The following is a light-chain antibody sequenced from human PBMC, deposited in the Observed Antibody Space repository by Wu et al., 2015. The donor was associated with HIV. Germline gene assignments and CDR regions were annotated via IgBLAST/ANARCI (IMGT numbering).Light chain of an antibody. CDR1: QSLSTNY. Sequence: EIVLTQSPGTLSLSPGERATLSCRASQSLSTNYLAWYQHQPGQAPRLLIYGASSRASGIPDRFSGSGSGTDFTLTISRVEPEDFAVYYCQQYGISPWTFGQGTKVEFK. CDR2: GAS. V-gene: IGKV3-20*01. J-gene: IGKJ1*01. CDR3: QQYGISPWT.